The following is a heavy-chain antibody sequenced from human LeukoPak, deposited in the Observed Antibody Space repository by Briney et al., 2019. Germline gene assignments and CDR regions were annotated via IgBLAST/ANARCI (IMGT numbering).Heavy chain of an antibody. CDR2: IIPIFGTA. J-gene: IGHJ6*03. Sequence: SVKVSCKASGGTFSSYAISWVRQAPGQGLEWMGRIIPIFGTANYAQKFQGRVTITTDESTSTAYMELSSLRSEDTAVYYCARGRVPGTMIVVVRNYYMDVWGKGTTVTVSS. V-gene: IGHV1-69*05. CDR1: GGTFSSYA. CDR3: ARGRVPGTMIVVVRNYYMDV. D-gene: IGHD3-22*01.